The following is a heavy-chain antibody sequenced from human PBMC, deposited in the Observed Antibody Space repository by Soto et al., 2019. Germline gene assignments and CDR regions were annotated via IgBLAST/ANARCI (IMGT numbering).Heavy chain of an antibody. CDR1: GYTFTSYY. CDR3: ARRGRYCSGGSCYSAFTYYYGMDV. D-gene: IGHD2-15*01. V-gene: IGHV1-46*01. CDR2: INPSGGST. J-gene: IGHJ6*02. Sequence: ASVKVSCKASGYTFTSYYMHWVRQAPGQGLEWMGIINPSGGSTSYAQKFQGRVTMTRDTSTSTVYMELSSLRSEGTAVYYCARRGRYCSGGSCYSAFTYYYGMDVWGQGTTVTVSS.